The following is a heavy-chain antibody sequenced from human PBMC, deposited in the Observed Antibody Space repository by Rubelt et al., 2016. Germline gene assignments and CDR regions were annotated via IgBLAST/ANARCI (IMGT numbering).Heavy chain of an antibody. Sequence: VQLLESGGGLVQPGGSLRLSCAASGFTFSTYAMHWVHQAPGKGLEWVAVISYDGSNKYYADSVKGRFTISRDKSKNTLYLQMNGLRAEDTAVYYCARDRGGSLLWFGELLDYWGQGTLVTVSS. V-gene: IGHV3-30*04. CDR3: ARDRGGSLLWFGELLDY. CDR2: ISYDGSNK. D-gene: IGHD3-10*01. CDR1: GFTFSTYA. J-gene: IGHJ4*02.